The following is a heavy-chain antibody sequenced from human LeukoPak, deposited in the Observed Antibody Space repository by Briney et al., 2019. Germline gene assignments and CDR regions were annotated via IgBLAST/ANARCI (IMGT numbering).Heavy chain of an antibody. Sequence: PGGSLRLSCAASGFTLSTFDMHWVRQVPGKGLEYVSHIGPADDTHYSDSVRGRFTISRDDSKKSLYLQMNNLRAEDTGVYYCARAPTRWHNHFDPWGQGTPVTVSS. V-gene: IGHV3-13*04. CDR1: GFTLSTFD. J-gene: IGHJ5*02. CDR3: ARAPTRWHNHFDP. CDR2: IGPADDT. D-gene: IGHD1-14*01.